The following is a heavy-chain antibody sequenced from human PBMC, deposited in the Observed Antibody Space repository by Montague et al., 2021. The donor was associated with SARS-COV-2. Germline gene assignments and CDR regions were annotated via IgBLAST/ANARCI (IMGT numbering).Heavy chain of an antibody. J-gene: IGHJ6*02. Sequence: SETLSLTCAVYGGPFSGYYWSWIRQPPGKGLEWIGEINHSGSTNYNPSLTSRVTISVDTSKNQFSLKLSSVTAADTAVYYCARAYCDYIHLFDYYYGMDVWGQGTTVTVSS. D-gene: IGHD4-17*01. CDR2: INHSGST. V-gene: IGHV4-34*01. CDR3: ARAYCDYIHLFDYYYGMDV. CDR1: GGPFSGYY.